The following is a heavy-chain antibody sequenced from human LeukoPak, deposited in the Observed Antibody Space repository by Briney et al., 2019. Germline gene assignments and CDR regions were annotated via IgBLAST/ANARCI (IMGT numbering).Heavy chain of an antibody. J-gene: IGHJ4*02. Sequence: GGSLRLSCAASGFTFSSYWMSWVRQAPGKGLEWVANIKQDGSEKYYADSVKGRFTISRDNAKNSLYLQMNSLRAEDTAVYYCARAERWLQLYFDYWGQGTLVTVSS. CDR1: GFTFSSYW. CDR2: IKQDGSEK. V-gene: IGHV3-7*01. D-gene: IGHD5-24*01. CDR3: ARAERWLQLYFDY.